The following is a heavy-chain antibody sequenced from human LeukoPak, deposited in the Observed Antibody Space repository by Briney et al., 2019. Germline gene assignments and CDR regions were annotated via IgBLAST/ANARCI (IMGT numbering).Heavy chain of an antibody. V-gene: IGHV4-30-2*01. Sequence: PSQTLSLTCAVSGGSISSGGYSWSWIRQPPGKGLEWIGYIYHSGSTYYNPSLKSRVTISVDKSKNQFSLKLSSVTAADTAVYYCARKSKQQLVPSGYFDYWGQGTLVTVSS. CDR3: ARKSKQQLVPSGYFDY. D-gene: IGHD6-13*01. CDR1: GGSISSGGYS. CDR2: IYHSGST. J-gene: IGHJ4*02.